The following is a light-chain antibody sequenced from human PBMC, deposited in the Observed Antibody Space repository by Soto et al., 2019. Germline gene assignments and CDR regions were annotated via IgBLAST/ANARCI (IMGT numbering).Light chain of an antibody. V-gene: IGKV3-15*01. CDR3: QQRSNWPLT. Sequence: EIMMTQSPVTLSVSPGERATLSCRASQSVNSNLAWYQQKPGQAPRLLIYGASTRATGIPASFIGNGSGTEFTLTASSLQPEDFAVYYCQQRSNWPLTFGPGTKVDIK. CDR1: QSVNSN. J-gene: IGKJ3*01. CDR2: GAS.